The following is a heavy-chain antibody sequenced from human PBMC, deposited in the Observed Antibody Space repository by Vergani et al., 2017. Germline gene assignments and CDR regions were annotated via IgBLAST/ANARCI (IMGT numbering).Heavy chain of an antibody. J-gene: IGHJ4*02. CDR3: ARHKINWNAFGY. Sequence: QVQLQESGPGLVKPSETLSLTCSVSGNSISSDYYWGWIRQPPGKGLEWIGTINHSGGTYYNPSLKSRVTISVDTSKNQFSLKLTSVTAADTAVYYCARHKINWNAFGYWGQGTLVTVSS. V-gene: IGHV4-38-2*01. CDR1: GNSISSDYY. CDR2: INHSGGT. D-gene: IGHD1-1*01.